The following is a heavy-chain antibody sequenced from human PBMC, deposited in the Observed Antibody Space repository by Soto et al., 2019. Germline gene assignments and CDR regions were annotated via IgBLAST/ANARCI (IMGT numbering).Heavy chain of an antibody. D-gene: IGHD5-12*01. CDR3: VKDRVPGAYGHYYGMDV. CDR1: GFTFNNSG. J-gene: IGHJ6*02. V-gene: IGHV3-30*18. Sequence: PGGSLRLSCRVSGFTFNNSGMHWVRQAPGKGLEWMAVISYDGSDKYYADFVKGRVIISRDNSKNTLNLEMNSLRAEDTATYYCVKDRVPGAYGHYYGMDVWGQGTKVTVSS. CDR2: ISYDGSDK.